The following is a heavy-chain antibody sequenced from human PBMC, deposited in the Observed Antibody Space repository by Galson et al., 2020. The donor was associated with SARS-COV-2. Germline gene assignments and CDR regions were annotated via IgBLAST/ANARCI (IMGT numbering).Heavy chain of an antibody. D-gene: IGHD6-13*01. CDR1: GGSFSGYY. CDR2: INHSGST. V-gene: IGHV4-34*01. CDR3: ARAGIAAAGHFDY. Sequence: SQTLSLTCAVYGGSFSGYYWSWIRQPPGKGLEWIGEINHSGSTNYNPSLKSRVTISVDTSKNQFSLKLSSVTAADTAVYYCARAGIAAAGHFDYWGQGTLVTVSS. J-gene: IGHJ4*02.